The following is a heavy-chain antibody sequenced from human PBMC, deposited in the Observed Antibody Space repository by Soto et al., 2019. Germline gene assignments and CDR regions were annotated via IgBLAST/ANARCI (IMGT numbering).Heavy chain of an antibody. CDR3: ASGYCSSTSCYGVGHYYYGMDV. CDR1: GGSFSGYY. Sequence: SETLSLTCAVYGGSFSGYYWSWIRQPPGKGLEWIGEINHSGSTNYNPSLKSRVTISVDTSKNQFSLKLSSVTAADTAVYYYASGYCSSTSCYGVGHYYYGMDVWGQGTTVTVSS. V-gene: IGHV4-34*01. CDR2: INHSGST. J-gene: IGHJ6*02. D-gene: IGHD2-2*01.